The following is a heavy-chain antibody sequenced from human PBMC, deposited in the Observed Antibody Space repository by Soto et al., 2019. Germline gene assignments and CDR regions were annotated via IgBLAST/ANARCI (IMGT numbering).Heavy chain of an antibody. J-gene: IGHJ4*02. CDR2: INQSGNP. D-gene: IGHD1-1*01. Sequence: SETLSLTCAVYARSFSGHYGSWIRQPPGKGLEWIGEINQSGNPNHNPSLKRRGTIAVDRSKNQFPLKLSSVPAADTAVYYCARGGRGTPYGLDYWGQGILVTVSS. V-gene: IGHV4-34*01. CDR3: ARGGRGTPYGLDY. CDR1: ARSFSGHY.